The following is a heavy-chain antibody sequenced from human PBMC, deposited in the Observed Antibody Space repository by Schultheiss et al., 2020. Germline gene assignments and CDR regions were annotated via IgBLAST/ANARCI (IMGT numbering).Heavy chain of an antibody. J-gene: IGHJ2*01. V-gene: IGHV4-34*01. Sequence: SATMSLTCAVYGGSFSGYYWSWIRQPPGKGLEWIGEINHSGSTNYNPSLKSRVTISVDTSKNQFSLKLSSVTAADTAVYYCARNFDVWGRGTLVTVAS. CDR3: ARNFDV. CDR2: INHSGST. CDR1: GGSFSGYY.